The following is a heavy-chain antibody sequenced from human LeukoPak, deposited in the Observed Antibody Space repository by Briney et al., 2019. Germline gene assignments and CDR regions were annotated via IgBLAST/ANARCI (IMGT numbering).Heavy chain of an antibody. J-gene: IGHJ6*03. D-gene: IGHD2-2*01. V-gene: IGHV4-39*07. Sequence: SETLSLTCAVSGGSIDSSSYYWGWIRQPPGKGLEWIGNTYYSGSTYYNPSLKSRVTISVDTSKNQFSLKLSSVTAADTAVYYCARDSHRYCSSTSCPSRDYYMDVWGKGTTVTVS. CDR3: ARDSHRYCSSTSCPSRDYYMDV. CDR1: GGSIDSSSYY. CDR2: TYYSGST.